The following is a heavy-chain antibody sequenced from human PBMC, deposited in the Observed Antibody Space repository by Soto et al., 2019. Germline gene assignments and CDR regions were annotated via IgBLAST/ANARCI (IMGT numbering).Heavy chain of an antibody. CDR2: IWYDGSNK. Sequence: PGGSLRLSCAASGFTFSSYGMHWVRQAPGKGLEWVAVIWYDGSNKYYADSVKGRFTISRDNSKNTLYLQMNSLRAEDTAVYYCARGLADYDILTYPFDYYYYYGMDVWGQGTTVTVSS. D-gene: IGHD3-9*01. CDR3: ARGLADYDILTYPFDYYYYYGMDV. J-gene: IGHJ6*02. CDR1: GFTFSSYG. V-gene: IGHV3-33*01.